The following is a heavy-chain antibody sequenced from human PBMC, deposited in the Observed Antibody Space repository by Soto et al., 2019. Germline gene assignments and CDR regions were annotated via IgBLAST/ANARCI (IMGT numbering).Heavy chain of an antibody. CDR3: ARNEYSSSWYSWFDP. CDR2: IIPIFGTA. Sequence: AVKVSCKASGGTFSSYAISWVRQAPGQGLEWMGGIIPIFGTANYAQKFQGRVTITADKSTSTAYMELSSLRSEDTAVYYCARNEYSSSWYSWFDPWGQGTLVTVSS. J-gene: IGHJ5*02. D-gene: IGHD6-13*01. V-gene: IGHV1-69*06. CDR1: GGTFSSYA.